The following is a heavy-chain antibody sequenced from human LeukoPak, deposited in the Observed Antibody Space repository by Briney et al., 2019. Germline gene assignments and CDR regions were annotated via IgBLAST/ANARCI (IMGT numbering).Heavy chain of an antibody. D-gene: IGHD6-13*01. V-gene: IGHV3-74*01. Sequence: PGGSLRLSCAASGFTLSSYWMHWVRQPPGKGLVWVSRINSDGSTTNYADSVQGRFSISRDNAKNTLYLQMNSLRAEDTAVYYCARGSSGYSTTWGQGTLVTVSS. CDR2: INSDGSTT. CDR1: GFTLSSYW. CDR3: ARGSSGYSTT. J-gene: IGHJ5*02.